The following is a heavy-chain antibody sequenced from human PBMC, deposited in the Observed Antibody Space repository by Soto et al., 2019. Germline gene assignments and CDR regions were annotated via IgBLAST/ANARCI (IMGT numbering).Heavy chain of an antibody. J-gene: IGHJ4*02. CDR3: AAGGGLPRYY. D-gene: IGHD5-12*01. CDR2: IYYSGST. CDR1: GGSISSYY. V-gene: IGHV4-59*12. Sequence: PSETLSLTCTVSGGSISSYYWSWIRQPPGKGLGWIGYIYYSGSTNYNPSLKSRVTISVDTSKNQFSLKLSSVTAADTAVYYCAAGGGLPRYYWGQRTLVTVSS.